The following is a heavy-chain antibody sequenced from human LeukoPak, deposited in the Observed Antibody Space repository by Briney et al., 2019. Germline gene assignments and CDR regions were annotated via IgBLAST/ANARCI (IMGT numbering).Heavy chain of an antibody. J-gene: IGHJ4*02. V-gene: IGHV3-13*04. CDR3: VRGGSGWYYFDY. CDR2: IGIAGDT. Sequence: GGSLRLSCAASGFTFTNYDMHWVRQATGKGLEWVSAIGIAGDTYYPGSVRGRFTISRENAKNSLYLQMNSLRDGDTAVYYCVRGGSGWYYFDYWGQGTLVTVSS. CDR1: GFTFTNYD. D-gene: IGHD6-19*01.